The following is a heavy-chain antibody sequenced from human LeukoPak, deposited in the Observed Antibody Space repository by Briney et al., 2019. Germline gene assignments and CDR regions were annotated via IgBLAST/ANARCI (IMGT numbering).Heavy chain of an antibody. CDR1: GGSISSYY. Sequence: PSETLSLTCTVSGGSISSYYWSWIRQPPGKGLEWIGYIYYSGSTNYNPSLKSRVTISVDTSKNQFSLRLSSVTVADTAVYYCARGSGVAVGMDVWGQGTTVIVS. CDR2: IYYSGST. V-gene: IGHV4-59*01. D-gene: IGHD6-19*01. J-gene: IGHJ6*02. CDR3: ARGSGVAVGMDV.